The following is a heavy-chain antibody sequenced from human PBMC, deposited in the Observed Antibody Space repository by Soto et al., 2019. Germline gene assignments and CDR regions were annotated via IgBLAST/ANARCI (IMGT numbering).Heavy chain of an antibody. CDR3: ARGAEGYDYIWGSYRYSTYLDY. D-gene: IGHD3-16*02. V-gene: IGHV1-69*02. Sequence: ASVKVSCKASGGTFSSYTISWVRQAPGQGLEWMGRIIPILGIANYAQKFQGRVTITADKSTSTAYMELSSLRSEDTAVYYCARGAEGYDYIWGSYRYSTYLDYWGQGTLVTVSS. CDR2: IIPILGIA. CDR1: GGTFSSYT. J-gene: IGHJ4*02.